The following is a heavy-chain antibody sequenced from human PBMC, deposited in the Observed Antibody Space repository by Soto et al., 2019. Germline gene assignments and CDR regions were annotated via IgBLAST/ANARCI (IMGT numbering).Heavy chain of an antibody. CDR1: GGSVSSGSYY. J-gene: IGHJ6*02. Sequence: PSGPLSLTCTVSGGSVSSGSYYWSWIRQPPGKGLEWIGYIYYSGSTNYNPSLKSRVTISVDTSKNQFSLKLSSVTAADTAVYYCARDGGYSGYGLWGGYSYFSRYFGMDVWGQGTTVTASS. CDR3: ARDGGYSGYGLWGGYSYFSRYFGMDV. D-gene: IGHD5-12*01. V-gene: IGHV4-61*01. CDR2: IYYSGST.